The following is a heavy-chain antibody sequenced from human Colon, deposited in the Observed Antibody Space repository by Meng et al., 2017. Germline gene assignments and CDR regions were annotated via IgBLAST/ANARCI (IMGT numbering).Heavy chain of an antibody. CDR2: INGDGSST. CDR3: TRDFDSGYGF. J-gene: IGHJ4*02. Sequence: GESLKISCAASGFTFSSHWMHWVRKPRGQGLEWVSRINGDGSSTGYADSVKGRFTISRDNAKNTLYLQVNSLRGEDTAVYYCTRDFDSGYGFWGQGTLVTVSS. D-gene: IGHD5-12*01. CDR1: GFTFSSHW. V-gene: IGHV3-74*01.